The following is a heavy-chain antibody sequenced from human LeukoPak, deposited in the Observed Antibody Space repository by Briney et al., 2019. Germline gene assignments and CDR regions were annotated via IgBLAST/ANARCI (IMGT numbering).Heavy chain of an antibody. CDR3: ARHCCSGPAKRVFDI. D-gene: IGHD2-15*01. J-gene: IGHJ3*02. V-gene: IGHV4-39*01. Sequence: SETLSLTCTVSGGSIISSDYHWDWVREPPGKGLEWIGTISYSGNTDYNPSLRSRVTISVDTSNNQFSLRLGSVTAADTAVYHCARHCCSGPAKRVFDIWGQGTMVTVSS. CDR1: GGSIISSDYH. CDR2: ISYSGNT.